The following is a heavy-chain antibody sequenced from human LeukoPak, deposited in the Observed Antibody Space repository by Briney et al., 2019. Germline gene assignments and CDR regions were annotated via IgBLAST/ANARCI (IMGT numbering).Heavy chain of an antibody. J-gene: IGHJ4*02. CDR1: GFTFSSYG. D-gene: IGHD1-26*01. CDR2: ISGNSDST. CDR3: AKGGGTYYFLDY. Sequence: PGGSLRLSCAASGFTFSSYGMSWVRQAPGKGLEWVSAISGNSDSTYYAGSVKGRFTISRDNSKRTLFLQMNSLRAEDTAVYYCAKGGGTYYFLDYWGQGTLVTVSS. V-gene: IGHV3-23*01.